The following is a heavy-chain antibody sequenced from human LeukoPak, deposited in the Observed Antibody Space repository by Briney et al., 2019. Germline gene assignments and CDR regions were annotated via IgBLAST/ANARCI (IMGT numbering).Heavy chain of an antibody. CDR2: IKQDGSEK. Sequence: GGSLRLSCAASGFTFSSYWMTWVRQAPGKGLEWVANIKQDGSEKYYVDSVKGRFTISRDNAKNSLYLQMNSLRAEDTAVYYCAKRHPTSWYVVDYWGQGTLVTVSS. CDR1: GFTFSSYW. D-gene: IGHD6-13*01. CDR3: AKRHPTSWYVVDY. V-gene: IGHV3-7*01. J-gene: IGHJ4*02.